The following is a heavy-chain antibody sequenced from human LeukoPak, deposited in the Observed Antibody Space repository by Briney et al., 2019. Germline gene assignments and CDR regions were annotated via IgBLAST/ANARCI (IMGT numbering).Heavy chain of an antibody. CDR2: IKYDGDEE. V-gene: IGHV3-7*01. CDR1: GFTFSSYW. D-gene: IGHD1-1*01. J-gene: IGHJ4*02. CDR3: KSGGAAPGSFDY. Sequence: GGSLRLSCAASGFTFSSYWMSWMRQAPGKGLEWVANIKYDGDEEYYVDSVRGRFTVSRDNAKNSLYLQLSSLRVEDTAVYYCKSGGAAPGSFDYWGQGTLVTVSP.